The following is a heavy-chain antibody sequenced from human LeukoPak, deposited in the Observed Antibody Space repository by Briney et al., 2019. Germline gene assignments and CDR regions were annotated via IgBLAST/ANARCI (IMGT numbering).Heavy chain of an antibody. V-gene: IGHV3-48*01. D-gene: IGHD6-19*01. CDR1: GFTFSSYS. J-gene: IGHJ4*02. CDR3: ATNLPSGWYTREFFDS. Sequence: GGSLRLSCAASGFTFSSYSMNWVRQAPGKGLEWVSYISSSSSTIYYADSVKGRFTISRDNAKNSLYLQMNSLRAEDTAVYYCATNLPSGWYTREFFDSWGQGTLVTVSS. CDR2: ISSSSSTI.